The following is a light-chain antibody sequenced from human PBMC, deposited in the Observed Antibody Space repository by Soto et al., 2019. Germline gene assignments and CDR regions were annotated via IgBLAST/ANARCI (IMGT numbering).Light chain of an antibody. CDR2: DVN. CDR3: CSYTSSSTHV. V-gene: IGLV2-14*03. J-gene: IGLJ1*01. CDR1: SSDVGGYNF. Sequence: QSALTQPASVSGSPGQSITISCTGTSSDVGGYNFVSWYQQHPGKVPKLMIFDVNRRPSGVSDRFSGSKSRNTASLTISGLQAEDEGDYYCCSYTSSSTHVFGSGTKVTVL.